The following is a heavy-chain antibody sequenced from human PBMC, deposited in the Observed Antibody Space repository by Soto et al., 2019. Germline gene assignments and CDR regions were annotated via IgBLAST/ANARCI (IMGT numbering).Heavy chain of an antibody. CDR2: MNPNSGNT. CDR3: ARGNAPYCSGGSCYYFDY. J-gene: IGHJ4*02. V-gene: IGHV1-8*01. D-gene: IGHD2-15*01. CDR1: GYTFTSYD. Sequence: QVQLVQSGAEVKKPGASVKVSCKASGYTFTSYDINWVRQATGQGLEWMGWMNPNSGNTGYAQKFQGRVTMTRNTSISTAYMELSSLRSEDTAVYYCARGNAPYCSGGSCYYFDYWGQGTLVTVSS.